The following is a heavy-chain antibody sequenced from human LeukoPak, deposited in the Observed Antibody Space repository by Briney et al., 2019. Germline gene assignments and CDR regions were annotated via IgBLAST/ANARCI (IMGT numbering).Heavy chain of an antibody. D-gene: IGHD2-21*02. CDR2: ISSSSSYI. V-gene: IGHV3-21*01. CDR1: GFTFSSYS. Sequence: PGGSLRLSCAASGFTFSSYSMNWVRQAPGKGLEWISSISSSSSYIYYADSVKGRFTISRDNSKNTLYLQMNSLRAEDTAVYYCAKEVLAYCGGDCYFFDYWGQGTLVTVSS. J-gene: IGHJ4*02. CDR3: AKEVLAYCGGDCYFFDY.